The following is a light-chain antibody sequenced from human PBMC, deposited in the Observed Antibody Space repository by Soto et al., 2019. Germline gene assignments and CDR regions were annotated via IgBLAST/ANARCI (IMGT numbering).Light chain of an antibody. V-gene: IGKV3-20*01. CDR2: GAS. CDR3: QQYQHSPQT. CDR1: LTLNSRY. J-gene: IGKJ2*01. Sequence: EIVLTQSPGTLSLSPGERGTLSCRASLTLNSRYLAWYQQKPGQAPRLLIFGASIRATGIPDRFTGSGSGTDFTLTINRLEPEDSALYYCQQYQHSPQTFGQGTKVDIK.